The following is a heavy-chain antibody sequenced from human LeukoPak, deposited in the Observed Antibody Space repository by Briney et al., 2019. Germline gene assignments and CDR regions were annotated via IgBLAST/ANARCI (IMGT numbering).Heavy chain of an antibody. V-gene: IGHV3-7*01. CDR2: IKQDESEK. J-gene: IGHJ4*02. CDR3: ARDQILRYDSSGYYSGFDY. CDR1: GFSLSTYW. D-gene: IGHD3-22*01. Sequence: PGGSLRLSCAASGFSLSTYWMSWVRQAPGKGLEWVANIKQDESEKDYVDSVKGRFTISRDNAKNSLYLQMNSLRAEDTAVYYCARDQILRYDSSGYYSGFDYWDQGTLVTVSS.